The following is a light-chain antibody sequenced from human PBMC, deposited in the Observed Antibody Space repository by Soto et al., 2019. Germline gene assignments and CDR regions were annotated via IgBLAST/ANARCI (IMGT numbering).Light chain of an antibody. J-gene: IGKJ3*01. CDR3: QHYGSSPPEFT. Sequence: EIVLTQSPGTLSLSPGERATLSCRASQSVSSNYLAWYQQRPGQAPRLLIFGASYRAAGIPDRFSGSGSGTDFILTISRLEPEDYAVYYCQHYGSSPPEFTFGPGTKVDSK. CDR2: GAS. CDR1: QSVSSNY. V-gene: IGKV3-20*01.